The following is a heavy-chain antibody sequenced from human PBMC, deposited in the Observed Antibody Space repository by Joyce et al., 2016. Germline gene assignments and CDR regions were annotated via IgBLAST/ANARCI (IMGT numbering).Heavy chain of an antibody. CDR2: ISYDGGNK. CDR1: GFTFRSYA. V-gene: IGHV3-30*04. D-gene: IGHD3-22*01. J-gene: IGHJ4*02. CDR3: ARGTRRSFYYDGRGYYVIDF. Sequence: QVQLVESGGGVVQPGRSLRLSCAASGFTFRSYAMHWVRQAPGKGLEWVAAISYDGGNKYYADSVKGRFTISRDNSKNTLYLQMNCLRAEDTAVYYCARGTRRSFYYDGRGYYVIDFWGQGTLVTVSS.